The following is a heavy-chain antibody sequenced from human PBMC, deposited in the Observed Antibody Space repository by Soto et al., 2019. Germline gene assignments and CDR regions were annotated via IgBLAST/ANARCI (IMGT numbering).Heavy chain of an antibody. D-gene: IGHD4-17*01. CDR1: GGSISKYF. V-gene: IGHV4-4*07. CDR2: IYTSVNT. J-gene: IGHJ5*02. Sequence: SETLSVTCLVSGGSISKYFWSWLRQPAGKGLEWIGRIYTSVNTDYNPSLRGRVTMSGDMSKNQFSLKQSSVAAAATAVYYCARDDSGDNGRTFDPWGQGTLVTVSS. CDR3: ARDDSGDNGRTFDP.